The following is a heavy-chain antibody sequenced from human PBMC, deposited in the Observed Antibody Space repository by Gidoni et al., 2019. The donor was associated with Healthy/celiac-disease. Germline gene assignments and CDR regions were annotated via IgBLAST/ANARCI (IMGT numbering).Heavy chain of an antibody. Sequence: EVQLVESGGGLVQPGRSLRLSCTASGFTFGDYAMRWFRQAPGKGMGWVGFIRSKAYGGTTEYAASVKGRFTISRDDSKSIAYLQMNSLKTEDTAVYYCTRGYYDSRSFDYWGQGTLVTVSS. CDR3: TRGYYDSRSFDY. CDR1: GFTFGDYA. CDR2: IRSKAYGGTT. V-gene: IGHV3-49*03. J-gene: IGHJ4*02. D-gene: IGHD3-22*01.